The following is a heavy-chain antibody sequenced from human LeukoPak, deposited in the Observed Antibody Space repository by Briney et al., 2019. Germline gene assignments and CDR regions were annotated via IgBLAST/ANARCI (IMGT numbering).Heavy chain of an antibody. V-gene: IGHV4-34*01. CDR3: ARVYSSSWYSVDY. D-gene: IGHD6-13*01. CDR2: IYHSGST. J-gene: IGHJ4*02. Sequence: SETLSLTCAVYGGSFSGYYWSWIRQPPGKGLEWIGEIYHSGSTNYNPSLKSRVTISVDKSKNQFSLKLSSVTAADTAVYYCARVYSSSWYSVDYWGQGTLVTVSS. CDR1: GGSFSGYY.